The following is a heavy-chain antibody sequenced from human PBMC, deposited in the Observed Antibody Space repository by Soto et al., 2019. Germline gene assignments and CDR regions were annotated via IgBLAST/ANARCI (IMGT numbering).Heavy chain of an antibody. CDR3: ARGLRYNSDWDFDL. D-gene: IGHD5-12*01. CDR1: GSTFSNSY. J-gene: IGHJ2*01. V-gene: IGHV1-46*01. CDR2: INPSGETT. Sequence: ASVKVSCKASGSTFSNSYIHWVRQAPGLGLEWMGTINPSGETTSHLQKFQGRVTTTRDTSTGTIYMELSSLRSDDTAVYYWARGLRYNSDWDFDLWGRGTLVTVSS.